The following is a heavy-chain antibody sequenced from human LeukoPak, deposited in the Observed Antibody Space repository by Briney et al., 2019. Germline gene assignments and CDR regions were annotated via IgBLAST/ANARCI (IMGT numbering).Heavy chain of an antibody. Sequence: GESLKISCQASGYSFTNYWSGGVRQMSGKGLEGIAIINPGDSDTRYSPSFRGQVTISHDQSISTAYLQWRSLKASDTAMYYCAQHEELTGDDTYFDHWGQGPLVPVSS. V-gene: IGHV5-51*01. CDR3: AQHEELTGDDTYFDH. CDR2: INPGDSDT. D-gene: IGHD7-27*01. CDR1: GYSFTNYW. J-gene: IGHJ4*02.